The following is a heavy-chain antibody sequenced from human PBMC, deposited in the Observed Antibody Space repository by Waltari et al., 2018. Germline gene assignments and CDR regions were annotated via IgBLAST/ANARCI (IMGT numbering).Heavy chain of an antibody. CDR1: GFTFSSYS. CDR2: ISSSSSYI. V-gene: IGHV3-21*01. Sequence: EVQLVESGGGLVKPGGSLRLSCAASGFTFSSYSMNWVRQAPGKGREWVSSISSSSSYIYYADSVKGRFTISRDNAKNSLYLQMNSLRAEDTAVYYCARAVSGNDAFDIWGQGTMVTVSS. CDR3: ARAVSGNDAFDI. D-gene: IGHD1-1*01. J-gene: IGHJ3*02.